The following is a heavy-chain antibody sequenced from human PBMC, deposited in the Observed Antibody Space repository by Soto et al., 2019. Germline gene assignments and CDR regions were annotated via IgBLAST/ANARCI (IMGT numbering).Heavy chain of an antibody. CDR3: ASSYYDILTGYYKNWFDP. D-gene: IGHD3-9*01. CDR2: INPSGGST. V-gene: IGHV1-46*01. Sequence: ASVKVSCKASGYTFTSYYMHWVRQAPGQGLEWMGLINPSGGSTSYAQKFQGRVTMTRDRSTSTVYMELSSLRSEETAVYYCASSYYDILTGYYKNWFDPWGQGTLVTVSS. CDR1: GYTFTSYY. J-gene: IGHJ5*02.